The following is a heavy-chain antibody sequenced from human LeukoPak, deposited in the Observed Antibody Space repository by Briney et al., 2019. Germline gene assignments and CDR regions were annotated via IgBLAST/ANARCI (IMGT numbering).Heavy chain of an antibody. V-gene: IGHV4-34*01. CDR3: ARGYDAFDI. Sequence: PSETLSLTCAVYGGSFSGYYWSWIRQPPGKGLEWIGEINHSGSTNYNPSLKSRVTISVDTSKNQFSLKLSSVTAADTAVYYCARGYDAFDIWAKGQWSPSLQ. CDR2: INHSGST. CDR1: GGSFSGYY. J-gene: IGHJ3*02.